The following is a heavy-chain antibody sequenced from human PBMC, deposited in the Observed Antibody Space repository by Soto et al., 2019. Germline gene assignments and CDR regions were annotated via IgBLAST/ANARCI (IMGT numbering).Heavy chain of an antibody. CDR3: ARSLSGERGDFDWLFWFDP. V-gene: IGHV1-69*01. CDR1: GGTFSSYA. J-gene: IGHJ5*02. Sequence: QVQLVQSGAEVKKPGSSVKVSCKASGGTFSSYAISWVRQAPGQGLEWMGGIIPIFGTANYAQKFQGRVTITADESTSTAYMELSSLRSEDTAVYYCARSLSGERGDFDWLFWFDPWGQGTLVTVSS. CDR2: IIPIFGTA. D-gene: IGHD3-9*01.